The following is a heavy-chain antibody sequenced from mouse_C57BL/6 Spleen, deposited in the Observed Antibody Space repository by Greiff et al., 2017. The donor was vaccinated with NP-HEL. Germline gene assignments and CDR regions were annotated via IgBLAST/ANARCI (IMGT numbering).Heavy chain of an antibody. CDR1: GYSITSGYY. V-gene: IGHV3-6*01. Sequence: EVQLQESGPGLVKPSQSLSLTCSVTGYSITSGYYWNWIRQFPGNKLEWMGYISYDGSNNYNPSLKNRISITRDTSKNQFFLKLNSVTTEDTATYYCARDRAYSYFDYWGQGTTLTVSS. CDR2: ISYDGSN. D-gene: IGHD2-10*01. CDR3: ARDRAYSYFDY. J-gene: IGHJ2*01.